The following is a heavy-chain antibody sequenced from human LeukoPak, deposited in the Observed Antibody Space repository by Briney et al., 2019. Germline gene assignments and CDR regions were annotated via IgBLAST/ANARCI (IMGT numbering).Heavy chain of an antibody. CDR3: ARVQAWGYFDY. J-gene: IGHJ4*02. CDR1: GGSISSGGYY. V-gene: IGHV4-31*03. D-gene: IGHD7-27*01. Sequence: SETLSLTCTVSGGSISSGGYYWSWIRQHPGTGLEWIGYIYYSGSTYYNPSLKSRVTISVDTSKNQFSLKLSSVTAADTAVYYCARVQAWGYFDYWGQGTLVTVSS. CDR2: IYYSGST.